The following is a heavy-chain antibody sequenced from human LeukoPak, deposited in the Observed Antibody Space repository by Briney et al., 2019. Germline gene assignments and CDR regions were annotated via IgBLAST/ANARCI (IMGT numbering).Heavy chain of an antibody. CDR3: AREWGDIVLMVYALTPGMDV. J-gene: IGHJ6*02. Sequence: PGRSLRLSCAASGFTFGSYAMHWVRQAPGKGLEWVAVISYDGSNKYYADSVKGRFTISRDNSKNTLYLQMNSLRAEDTAVYYCAREWGDIVLMVYALTPGMDVWGQGTTVTVSS. D-gene: IGHD2-8*01. CDR2: ISYDGSNK. V-gene: IGHV3-30-3*01. CDR1: GFTFGSYA.